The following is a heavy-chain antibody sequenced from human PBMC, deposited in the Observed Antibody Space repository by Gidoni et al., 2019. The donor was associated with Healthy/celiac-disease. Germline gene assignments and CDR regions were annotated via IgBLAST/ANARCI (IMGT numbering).Heavy chain of an antibody. J-gene: IGHJ4*02. CDR1: GGSFSGYY. Sequence: QVQLQQWGAGLLKPSETLSLTCAVYGGSFSGYYWSWIRQPPGKGLEWIGEINHSGSTNYNPSLKSRVTISVDTSKNQFSLKLSSVTAADTAVYYCARGLVAARPSDYWGQGTLVTVSS. CDR2: INHSGST. D-gene: IGHD6-6*01. CDR3: ARGLVAARPSDY. V-gene: IGHV4-34*01.